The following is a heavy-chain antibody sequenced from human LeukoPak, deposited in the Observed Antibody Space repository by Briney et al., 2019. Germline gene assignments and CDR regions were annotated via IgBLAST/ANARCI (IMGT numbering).Heavy chain of an antibody. CDR1: GRSISNYY. D-gene: IGHD6-19*01. Sequence: SETLSLTCTVSGRSISNYYWSWIRQSPGRGREWIGYIYYSGSTNYNTSLRTRVTISVDTSKNQFSLKLTSVTAADTAVYYCARHGGWLAGARNWGQGTLVTVSS. V-gene: IGHV4-59*08. CDR3: ARHGGWLAGARN. J-gene: IGHJ4*02. CDR2: IYYSGST.